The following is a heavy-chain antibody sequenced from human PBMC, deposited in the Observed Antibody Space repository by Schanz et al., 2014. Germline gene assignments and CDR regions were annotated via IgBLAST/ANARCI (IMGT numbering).Heavy chain of an antibody. CDR3: AGDWASGRYYSDY. Sequence: QVELVESGGGVVQPGRSLRLSCAASGFTFSRHAMHWVRQAAGKGLEWVAAITYDGSNKYYAESVKGRFAISRDNSKDTLYLQMNSLRTEDTAVYYRAGDWASGRYYSDYWGQGTLVTVSS. D-gene: IGHD1-26*01. V-gene: IGHV3-30*09. CDR2: ITYDGSNK. CDR1: GFTFSRHA. J-gene: IGHJ4*02.